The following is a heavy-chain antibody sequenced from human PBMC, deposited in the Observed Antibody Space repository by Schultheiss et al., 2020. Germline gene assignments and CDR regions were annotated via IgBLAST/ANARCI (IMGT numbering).Heavy chain of an antibody. D-gene: IGHD5-12*01. J-gene: IGHJ6*02. CDR3: AKDLVATIFYFYGMDV. CDR2: ISYDGSEK. V-gene: IGHV3-30*18. CDR1: EFTFSSYG. Sequence: GSLRLSCAASEFTFSSYGMHWVRQAPGKGLEWVAVISYDGSEKYYADSVKGRFTISRDNSKNTLYLQMNSLRVEDTAVYYCAKDLVATIFYFYGMDVWGQGTTVTVSS.